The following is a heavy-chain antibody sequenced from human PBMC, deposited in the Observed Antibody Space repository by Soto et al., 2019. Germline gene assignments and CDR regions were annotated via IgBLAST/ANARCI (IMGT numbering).Heavy chain of an antibody. CDR1: GYTFNTYG. CDR2: ISAYDGKT. V-gene: IGHV1-18*01. D-gene: IGHD3-3*01. CDR3: ARDPHEFWTSYWFDP. J-gene: IGHJ5*02. Sequence: ASVKVSCKTSGYTFNTYGINWVRQAPGQGLELMGWISAYDGKTTYAEKFQGRVTLTTDTSTSTAYMDLRSLGSDDTAIYYCARDPHEFWTSYWFDPWGQGTPVTVSS.